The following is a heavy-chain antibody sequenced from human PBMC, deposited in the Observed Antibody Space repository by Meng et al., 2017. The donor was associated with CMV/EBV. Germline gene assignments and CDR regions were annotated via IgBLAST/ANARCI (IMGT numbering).Heavy chain of an antibody. CDR1: GFTFSDYY. V-gene: IGHV4-59*01. J-gene: IGHJ6*02. Sequence: GSLRLSCAASGFTFSDYYMNWIRQPPGKGLEWIGYIYYSGSTNYNPSLKSRVTISVDTSKNQFSLKLSSVTAADTAVYYCAREGSFDGEFSHYYYGMDVWGQGTTVTVSS. CDR2: IYYSGST. D-gene: IGHD3-10*01. CDR3: AREGSFDGEFSHYYYGMDV.